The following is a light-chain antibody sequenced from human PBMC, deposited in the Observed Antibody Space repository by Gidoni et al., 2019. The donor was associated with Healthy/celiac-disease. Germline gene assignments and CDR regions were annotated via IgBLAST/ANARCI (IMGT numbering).Light chain of an antibody. V-gene: IGKV1-8*01. Sequence: IRMTQSPSSFSASTGDRVTITCRASQGISSYLAWYQQKPGKAPKLLIYAASTLQSGVPSRFSGSGSGTDFTLTISCLQSEDFATYYCQQYYSYPPYTFXQXTKLEIK. CDR1: QGISSY. CDR2: AAS. J-gene: IGKJ2*01. CDR3: QQYYSYPPYT.